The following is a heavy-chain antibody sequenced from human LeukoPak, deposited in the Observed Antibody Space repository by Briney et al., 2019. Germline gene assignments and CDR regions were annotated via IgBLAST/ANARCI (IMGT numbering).Heavy chain of an antibody. CDR1: GYSLTELS. J-gene: IGHJ4*02. V-gene: IGHV1-24*01. Sequence: ASVKVSCKVSGYSLTELSLHWARQAPGKGLEWMGGLDPADGEMIYTQMFQGRITMTEDSSTDTAYMEVSSLRSDDTAVYYCATGCTKWDLLNYWGQGTLVTVSS. D-gene: IGHD1-26*01. CDR2: LDPADGEM. CDR3: ATGCTKWDLLNY.